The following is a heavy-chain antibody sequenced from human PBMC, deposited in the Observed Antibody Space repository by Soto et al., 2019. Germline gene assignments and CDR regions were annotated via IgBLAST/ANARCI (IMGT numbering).Heavy chain of an antibody. Sequence: SVKFSCKASGGTFSSYAISWVRQAPGQGLEWMGGIIPIFGTANYAQKFQGRVTITADESTSTAYMELSSLRSEDTAVYYCASRTALDYSYYYGMDVWGQGTTVTVSS. D-gene: IGHD4-4*01. V-gene: IGHV1-69*13. J-gene: IGHJ6*02. CDR1: GGTFSSYA. CDR2: IIPIFGTA. CDR3: ASRTALDYSYYYGMDV.